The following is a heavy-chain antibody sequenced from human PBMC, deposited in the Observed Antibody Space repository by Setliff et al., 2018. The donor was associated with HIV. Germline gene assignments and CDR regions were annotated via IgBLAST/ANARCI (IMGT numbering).Heavy chain of an antibody. CDR1: GGIGTYA. D-gene: IGHD2-21*01. V-gene: IGHV1-69*10. J-gene: IGHJ6*04. CDR2: SIPNYSVE. CDR3: ARGGRWWCPNNPSPHFYHMDL. Sequence: ASVKVSCKASGGIGTYAISWVRQAPGQGLEWMGGSIPNYSVETQKFRDRVSIYVDQSRRTAYMELRNLRFDDTALYFCARGGRWWCPNNPSPHFYHMDLWGSGTSVTVSS.